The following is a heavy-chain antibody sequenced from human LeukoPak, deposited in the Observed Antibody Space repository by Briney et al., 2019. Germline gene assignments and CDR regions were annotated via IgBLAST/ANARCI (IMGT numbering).Heavy chain of an antibody. CDR1: GYTFSDYY. CDR2: INPNSGAT. J-gene: IGHJ4*02. CDR3: ARADEYRSEYYFDY. D-gene: IGHD6-25*01. Sequence: ASVKVSCKASGYTFSDYYMHWVRQAPGQGLEWMGWINPNSGATKYAQKFQGRVTMIRDTSISTAYVELSRLRSDDTAVYYCARADEYRSEYYFDYWGQGTLVTVSS. V-gene: IGHV1-2*02.